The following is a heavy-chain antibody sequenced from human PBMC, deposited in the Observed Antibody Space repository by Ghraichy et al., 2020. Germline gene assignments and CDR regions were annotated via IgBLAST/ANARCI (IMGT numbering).Heavy chain of an antibody. Sequence: ASVKVSCKASGYTFTRYDVNWVRQAPGQGLEWMGWISAYNGNIKYAQKLQDRVTMTTDTSTSTAYMELRSLRSDDTAVYYCARPYAHGYYYGMDVWGQGTTVTVSS. CDR3: ARPYAHGYYYGMDV. CDR2: ISAYNGNI. D-gene: IGHD3-16*01. CDR1: GYTFTRYD. J-gene: IGHJ6*02. V-gene: IGHV1-18*04.